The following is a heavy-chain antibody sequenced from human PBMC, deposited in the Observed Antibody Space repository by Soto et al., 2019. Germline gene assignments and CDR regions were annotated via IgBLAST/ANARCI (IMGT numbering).Heavy chain of an antibody. CDR1: GYTFTGYY. J-gene: IGHJ3*02. Sequence: ASVKVSCKASGYTFTGYYMHWVRQAPGQGLEWMGWINPNSGGTNYAQKFQGWVTMTRDTSISTAYMELSRLRSDDTVVYYCARAHNWGSGAFDIWGQGTMVTVSS. CDR3: ARAHNWGSGAFDI. D-gene: IGHD7-27*01. CDR2: INPNSGGT. V-gene: IGHV1-2*04.